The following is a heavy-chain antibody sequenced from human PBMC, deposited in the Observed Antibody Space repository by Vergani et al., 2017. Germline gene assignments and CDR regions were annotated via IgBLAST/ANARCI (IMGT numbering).Heavy chain of an antibody. CDR3: ARDFGSVNTAMVPYYFDY. Sequence: EVQLVESGGGLVKSGGSLRLSCAASGFIFSSYSMNWVRQAPGKGLEWVSCISTSSTYIYYADSVKGRFTISRDNAKNSLYLQMNSLRAEDTAVYYCARDFGSVNTAMVPYYFDYWGQGTLVTVSS. D-gene: IGHD5-18*01. J-gene: IGHJ4*02. V-gene: IGHV3-21*01. CDR1: GFIFSSYS. CDR2: ISTSSTYI.